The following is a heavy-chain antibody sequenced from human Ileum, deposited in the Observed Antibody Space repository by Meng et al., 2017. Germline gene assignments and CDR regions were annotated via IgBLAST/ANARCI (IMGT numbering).Heavy chain of an antibody. CDR1: GYTFTSED. V-gene: IGHV1-8*01. J-gene: IGHJ5*02. D-gene: IGHD3-10*01. Sequence: QVQLVQSEAEVRKPGASVKDACRASGYTFTSEDIHWVRQAPGQGLEWMGWMSPNSGNTGYSQNFQGRVTLTRSTPLRTVYMELSSLQSEDTAVYYCARVVSSGTFGDWFDPWGQGTLVTVSS. CDR3: ARVVSSGTFGDWFDP. CDR2: MSPNSGNT.